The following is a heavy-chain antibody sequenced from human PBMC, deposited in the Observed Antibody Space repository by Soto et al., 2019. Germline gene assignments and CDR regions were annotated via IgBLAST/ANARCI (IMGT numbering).Heavy chain of an antibody. CDR1: GYTFTSYG. J-gene: IGHJ6*03. V-gene: IGHV1-18*01. Sequence: ASVKVSCKASGYTFTSYGISWVRQAPGQGLEWMGWISAYNGNTNYAQKLQGRVTMTTDTSTSTAYMELGSLRSDDTAVYYCARVFPGGAEPYYDYIWGSYRSDYYYYYMDVWGKGTTVTVSS. CDR2: ISAYNGNT. CDR3: ARVFPGGAEPYYDYIWGSYRSDYYYYYMDV. D-gene: IGHD3-16*02.